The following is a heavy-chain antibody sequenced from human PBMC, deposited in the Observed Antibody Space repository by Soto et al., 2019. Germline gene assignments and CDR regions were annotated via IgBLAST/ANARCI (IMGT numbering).Heavy chain of an antibody. CDR3: AADYRNYDFWSGYPLQSDMDV. V-gene: IGHV1-58*01. D-gene: IGHD3-3*01. Sequence: SVKVSCKASGFTFTSSAVQWVRQARGQRLEWIGWIVVGSGNTNYAQKFQERVTMTRDMATSTAYMELSSLRSEDTAVYYCAADYRNYDFWSGYPLQSDMDVWGQGTTVTVSS. J-gene: IGHJ6*02. CDR2: IVVGSGNT. CDR1: GFTFTSSA.